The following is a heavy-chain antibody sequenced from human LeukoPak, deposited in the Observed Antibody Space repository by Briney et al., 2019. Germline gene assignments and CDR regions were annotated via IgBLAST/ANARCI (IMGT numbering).Heavy chain of an antibody. Sequence: SETLSLTCIVSGGSISNYYWSWIRQPPRKGLEWIGYVHYSGNTNYNPSLKSRVAISVDTSENQFSLKLISVTAADTAVYYCARMIAAAGTEYFDLWGRGALVTVSS. CDR1: GGSISNYY. D-gene: IGHD6-13*01. CDR3: ARMIAAAGTEYFDL. V-gene: IGHV4-59*01. J-gene: IGHJ2*01. CDR2: VHYSGNT.